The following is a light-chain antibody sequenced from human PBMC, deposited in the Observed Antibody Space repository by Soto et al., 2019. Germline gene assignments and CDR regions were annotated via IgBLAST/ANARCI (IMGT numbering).Light chain of an antibody. CDR2: NVS. CDR3: SSFTSSSTVL. CDR1: SSDVGGYNY. J-gene: IGLJ2*01. V-gene: IGLV2-14*01. Sequence: QSALTQPASVSGSPGQSITISCTGTSSDVGGYNYVSWYQQHPGKAPKLMIYNVSNRPSGVSNRFSGYKSGNTASLTISGLQAEDEGHYYCSSFTSSSTVLFGGGTKLTVL.